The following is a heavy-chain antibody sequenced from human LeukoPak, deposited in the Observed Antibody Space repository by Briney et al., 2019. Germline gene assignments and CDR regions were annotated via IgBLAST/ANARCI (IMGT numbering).Heavy chain of an antibody. V-gene: IGHV3-23*01. Sequence: PGGSLILSCAASGFTFSSYAMSWVRQAPGKGLEWVSAISGSGGSTYYADSVRGRFTISRDNSKNTLYLQMNSLRAEDTAVYYCALSEGDTAMVVDYWGQGTLVTVSS. CDR2: ISGSGGST. J-gene: IGHJ4*02. D-gene: IGHD5-18*01. CDR3: ALSEGDTAMVVDY. CDR1: GFTFSSYA.